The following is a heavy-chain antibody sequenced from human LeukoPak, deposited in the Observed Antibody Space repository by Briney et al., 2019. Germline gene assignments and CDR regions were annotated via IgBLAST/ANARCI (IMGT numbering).Heavy chain of an antibody. J-gene: IGHJ3*02. D-gene: IGHD5-24*01. CDR3: AKEEGNTMNRATRGPSDAFDI. Sequence: PGGSLRLSCAASGFTFSSYGMHWVRQAPGKGLEWVEFLRYDGSNKYYADSVKGRFTISRDNSKNTLYLQMNSLRAEDTAVYYCAKEEGNTMNRATRGPSDAFDIWGQGTMVTVSS. V-gene: IGHV3-30*02. CDR2: LRYDGSNK. CDR1: GFTFSSYG.